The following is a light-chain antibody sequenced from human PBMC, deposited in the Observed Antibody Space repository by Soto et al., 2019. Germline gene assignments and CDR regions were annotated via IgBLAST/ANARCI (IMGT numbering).Light chain of an antibody. CDR1: SSDVGGYNF. CDR2: DVR. J-gene: IGLJ1*01. CDR3: SSYTSSSTYV. Sequence: SVLTQPASVSGSPGQSITISCTGTSSDVGGYNFISWYQQHPGKAPKLMIYDVRNRPSGVSNRFSGSTSVNTASLTISGVQGEDESDYYCSSYTSSSTYVFGTGTKVTVL. V-gene: IGLV2-14*01.